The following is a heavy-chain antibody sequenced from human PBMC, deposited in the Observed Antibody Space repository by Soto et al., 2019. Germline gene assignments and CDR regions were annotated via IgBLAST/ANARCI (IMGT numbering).Heavy chain of an antibody. V-gene: IGHV4-59*08. CDR2: IYYSGST. CDR3: ASIPRLLTTLTPEYIQH. D-gene: IGHD4-17*01. CDR1: GGSISSYY. Sequence: SETLSLTCTVSGGSISSYYWSWIRQPPGKGLEWIGYIYYSGSTNYNPSLKSRVTISVDTSKNQFSLKLSSVTAADTAVYYCASIPRLLTTLTPEYIQHRGQGTLVTVSS. J-gene: IGHJ1*01.